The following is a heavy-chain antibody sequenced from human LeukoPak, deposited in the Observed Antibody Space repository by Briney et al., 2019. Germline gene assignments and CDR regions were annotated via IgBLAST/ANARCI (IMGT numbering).Heavy chain of an antibody. J-gene: IGHJ4*02. D-gene: IGHD3-22*01. CDR1: GFTFSSYG. CDR2: ISGSGGST. CDR3: AKDFPQVPQDYYDSICYFDY. Sequence: GGTLRLSCAASGFTFSSYGMSWVRQAPGQGLEWVSAISGSGGSTYYADSVKGRFTISRDNSKNTLYLQMNSLRAEDTAVYYCAKDFPQVPQDYYDSICYFDYWGQGTLVTVSS. V-gene: IGHV3-23*01.